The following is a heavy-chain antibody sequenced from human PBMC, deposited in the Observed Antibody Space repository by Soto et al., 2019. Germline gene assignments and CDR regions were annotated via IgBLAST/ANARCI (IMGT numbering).Heavy chain of an antibody. Sequence: SETLSLACSVYGWSFSGYYWSWIRQPPGKGLEWIGEINHSGSTNYNPSLKSRVTISVDTSKNQFSLKLSSVTAADTAVYYCARVRRYYGSGSYFDAFDIWGQGTMVTVSS. CDR1: GWSFSGYY. CDR2: INHSGST. D-gene: IGHD3-10*01. J-gene: IGHJ3*02. V-gene: IGHV4-34*01. CDR3: ARVRRYYGSGSYFDAFDI.